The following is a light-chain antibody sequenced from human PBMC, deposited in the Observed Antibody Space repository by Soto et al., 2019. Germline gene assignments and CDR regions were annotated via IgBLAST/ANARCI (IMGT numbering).Light chain of an antibody. Sequence: QSVLTQPPSVSGAPGQRVTIPCTGSSSNIGAGYDGHWYQQLPGTAPKLLIYGNNNRPSGVPDRFSGSKSGTSASLAITGLQAEDEADYYCQSYDSSLSGWVFGGGTQLTVL. V-gene: IGLV1-40*01. CDR1: SSNIGAGYD. J-gene: IGLJ3*02. CDR3: QSYDSSLSGWV. CDR2: GNN.